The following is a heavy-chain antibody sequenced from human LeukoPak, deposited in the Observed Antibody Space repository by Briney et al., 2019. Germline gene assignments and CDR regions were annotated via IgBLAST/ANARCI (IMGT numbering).Heavy chain of an antibody. D-gene: IGHD1-26*01. Sequence: PGGSLRLSCAASGFTFSDYYMSWIHQAPGKGLECVSYISSSGTPIYYADSVKGRFTISRDNAKNSLYLQMNSQRAEDTAVYYCARALSGSYFFDYWGQGTLVTVSS. CDR2: ISSSGTPI. CDR1: GFTFSDYY. J-gene: IGHJ4*02. V-gene: IGHV3-11*01. CDR3: ARALSGSYFFDY.